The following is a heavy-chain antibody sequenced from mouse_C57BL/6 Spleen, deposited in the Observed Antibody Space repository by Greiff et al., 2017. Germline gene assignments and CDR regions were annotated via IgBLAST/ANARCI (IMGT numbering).Heavy chain of an antibody. D-gene: IGHD1-1*01. V-gene: IGHV1-53*01. CDR3: ARSVTTVSKYYFDY. J-gene: IGHJ2*01. CDR2: INPSNGGT. Sequence: QVQLQQPGTELVKPGASVKLSCKASGYTFTSYWMHWVKQRPGQGLEWIGNINPSNGGTNYNEKFKSKATLTVDKSSSTAYMQLSSLTSEDSAVXYCARSVTTVSKYYFDYWGQGTTLTVSS. CDR1: GYTFTSYW.